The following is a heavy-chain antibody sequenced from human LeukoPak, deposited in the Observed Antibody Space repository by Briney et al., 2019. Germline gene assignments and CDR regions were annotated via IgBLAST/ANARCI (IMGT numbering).Heavy chain of an antibody. CDR3: AREYDYGDPGIDY. V-gene: IGHV3-7*01. Sequence: GGSLRLSCAASGFTFRSYWMSWVRRAPGKGREWVANINQDGSEKNYVDSVKGRFTIFRDNPKNSLYLEMDSLRVEDTAVYYCAREYDYGDPGIDYWGQGALVTVSS. CDR1: GFTFRSYW. CDR2: INQDGSEK. D-gene: IGHD4-17*01. J-gene: IGHJ4*02.